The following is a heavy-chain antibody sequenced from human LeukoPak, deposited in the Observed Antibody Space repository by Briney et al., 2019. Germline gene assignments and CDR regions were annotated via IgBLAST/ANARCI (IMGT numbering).Heavy chain of an antibody. D-gene: IGHD2-15*01. V-gene: IGHV4-59*01. CDR3: ARGPSGGANNWFDP. CDR1: GGSISNDF. CDR2: IYYSGST. Sequence: KPSETLSLTCTVSGGSISNDFWSWIRQPPGKGLEWIGYIYYSGSTNYNPSLKSRVAISVDMSKNQFSLRLSSVTAADTAADYCARGPSGGANNWFDPWGQGILVTVSS. J-gene: IGHJ5*02.